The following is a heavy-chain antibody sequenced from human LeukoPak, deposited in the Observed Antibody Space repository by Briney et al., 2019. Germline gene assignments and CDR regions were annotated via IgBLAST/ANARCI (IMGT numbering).Heavy chain of an antibody. Sequence: SSETLSLTCTVSGGSISSHYWSWIRQPPGKGLEWIGYIYYSGSTNYNPSLKSRVTISVDTSKNQFSLKLSSVTAADTAVYYCASWGAAAGTSDYYYMDVWAKGPRSPSP. V-gene: IGHV4-59*11. J-gene: IGHJ6*03. CDR2: IYYSGST. D-gene: IGHD6-13*01. CDR1: GGSISSHY. CDR3: ASWGAAAGTSDYYYMDV.